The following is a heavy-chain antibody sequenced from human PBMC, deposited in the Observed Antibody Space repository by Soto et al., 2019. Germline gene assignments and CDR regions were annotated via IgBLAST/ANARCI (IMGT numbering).Heavy chain of an antibody. CDR3: ATSYYDYIWLELNHY. V-gene: IGHV1-24*01. CDR2: FDPEDGET. CDR1: GYTLTELS. Sequence: VQLVQSGAEVKRTGASVKVSCKVSGYTLTELSMHWVRQAPGKGLEWMGGFDPEDGETIYAQKFQGRVTMTEDTSTDTAYMELSSLRSEDTAVYYCATSYYDYIWLELNHYWGQGTLVTVSS. J-gene: IGHJ4*02. D-gene: IGHD3-16*01.